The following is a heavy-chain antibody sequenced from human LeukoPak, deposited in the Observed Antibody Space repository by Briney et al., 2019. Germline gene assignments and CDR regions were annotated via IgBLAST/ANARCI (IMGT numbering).Heavy chain of an antibody. Sequence: GGSLRLSCAASGFTFSSYGMHWVRQAPGKGLEWVAVISYDGSNKYYADSVKGRFTISRDNSKNTLYLQMNSLRAEDTAVYYCAKDHRVVVAATLDYWGQGTLVTVSP. CDR1: GFTFSSYG. CDR3: AKDHRVVVAATLDY. J-gene: IGHJ4*02. D-gene: IGHD2-15*01. CDR2: ISYDGSNK. V-gene: IGHV3-30*18.